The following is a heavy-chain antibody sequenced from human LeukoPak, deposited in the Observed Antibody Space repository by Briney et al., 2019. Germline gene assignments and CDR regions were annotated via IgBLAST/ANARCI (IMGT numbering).Heavy chain of an antibody. D-gene: IGHD4-11*01. Sequence: PSETLSLTCTVSGGSISTYYWSWIRQPPGKGLEWIGEINHSGSTNYNPSLKSRVTISVDTSKNQFSLKLSSVTAADTAVYYCARGWPTAYFDYWGQGTLVTVSS. CDR2: INHSGST. CDR1: GGSISTYY. J-gene: IGHJ4*02. V-gene: IGHV4-34*01. CDR3: ARGWPTAYFDY.